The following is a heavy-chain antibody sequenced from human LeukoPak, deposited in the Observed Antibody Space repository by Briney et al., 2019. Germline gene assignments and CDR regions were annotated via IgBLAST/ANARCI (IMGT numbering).Heavy chain of an antibody. V-gene: IGHV3-74*01. J-gene: IGHJ4*02. CDR3: AGASNCNYDY. CDR2: SNSDGSST. Sequence: GGSLRLSCAPSGYTFTNHWRHWVRQAPGKGLVWVSRSNSDGSSTSYADSVKGRFTISRDNAKNTLYLQMNSLRAEDTAVYYCAGASNCNYDYWGQGTLVTVSS. D-gene: IGHD7-27*01. CDR1: GYTFTNHW.